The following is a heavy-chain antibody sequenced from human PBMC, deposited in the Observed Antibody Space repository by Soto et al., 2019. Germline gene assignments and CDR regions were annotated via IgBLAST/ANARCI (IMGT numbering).Heavy chain of an antibody. CDR3: ARVLPNYDFWSGYSTGNWFDP. Sequence: GGSLRLSCAASGFTFSDYYMSWIRQAPGKGLEWVSYISSSSYTNYADSVKGRFTISRDNAKNSLYLQMNSLRAEDTAVYYCARVLPNYDFWSGYSTGNWFDPWGQGTLVTVSS. CDR1: GFTFSDYY. CDR2: ISSSSYT. V-gene: IGHV3-11*06. D-gene: IGHD3-3*01. J-gene: IGHJ5*02.